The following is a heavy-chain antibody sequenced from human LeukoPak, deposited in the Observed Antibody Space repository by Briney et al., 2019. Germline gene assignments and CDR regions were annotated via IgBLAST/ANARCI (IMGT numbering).Heavy chain of an antibody. CDR2: IYYSGST. D-gene: IGHD6-19*01. CDR3: ARTPLAVAGTSAYYFDY. V-gene: IGHV4-59*08. J-gene: IGHJ4*02. CDR1: GGSISTYY. Sequence: TSETLSLTCTVSGGSISTYYWSWIRQPPGKGLEWIGDIYYSGSTNYNPSLKSRVTISVDTSKNHFSLKLSSVTAADTAVYYCARTPLAVAGTSAYYFDYWGQGTLVTVSS.